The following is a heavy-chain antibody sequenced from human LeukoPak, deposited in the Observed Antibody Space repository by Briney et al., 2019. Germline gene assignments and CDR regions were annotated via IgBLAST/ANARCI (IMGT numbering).Heavy chain of an antibody. J-gene: IGHJ4*02. CDR2: IYYSGST. Sequence: PSETLSLTCTVSGDSFNTYYWTWIRQPPGKGLEWIGSIYYSGSTYYNPSLKSRVTISVDTSKNQFSLKLSSVTAADTAVYYCARGGLLWFGELWYWGQGTLVTVSS. V-gene: IGHV4-59*05. CDR1: GDSFNTYY. CDR3: ARGGLLWFGELWY. D-gene: IGHD3-10*01.